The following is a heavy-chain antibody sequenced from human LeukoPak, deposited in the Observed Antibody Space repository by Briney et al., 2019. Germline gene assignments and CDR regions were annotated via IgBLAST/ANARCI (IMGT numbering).Heavy chain of an antibody. CDR2: INPSGGST. J-gene: IGHJ3*02. Sequence: ASVKVSCKASGYTFTSYYMHWVRQAPGQGLEWMGIINPSGGSTSYAQKFQGRATMARDTSTSTVYMELSSLRSEDTAVYYCARDGLAAFDIWGQGTMVTVSS. D-gene: IGHD5-12*01. CDR3: ARDGLAAFDI. CDR1: GYTFTSYY. V-gene: IGHV1-46*01.